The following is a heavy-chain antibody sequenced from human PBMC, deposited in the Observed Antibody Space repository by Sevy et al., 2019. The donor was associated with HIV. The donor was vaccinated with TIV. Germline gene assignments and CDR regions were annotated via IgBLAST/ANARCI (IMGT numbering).Heavy chain of an antibody. D-gene: IGHD5-18*01. J-gene: IGHJ4*02. CDR1: GFXVNSNY. CDR3: ARGKSGYGYALNX. CDR2: IHSDDTT. V-gene: IGHV3-66*01. Sequence: GGSLRLSCAASGFXVNSNYMTWVRQAPGKGLEGVSVIHSDDTTYHADSVKDRFTISRDNFKNTLYLHMSSLRAEDTAVYYCARGKSGYGYALNXXGQGTLVTVSS.